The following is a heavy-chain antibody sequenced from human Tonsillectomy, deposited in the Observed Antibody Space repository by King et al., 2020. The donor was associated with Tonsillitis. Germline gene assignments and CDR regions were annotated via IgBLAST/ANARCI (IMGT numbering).Heavy chain of an antibody. V-gene: IGHV5-51*01. J-gene: IGHJ3*01. CDR1: GFSFTAQW. D-gene: IGHD3-10*01. CDR3: ARGFGNIGVVEV. Sequence: QLVQSGAEVKKPGESLKISCKASGFSFTAQWIGWVRQKPGKGLEWVGSIYPGDSETPYSPSFEGQVTISADNSINTAFLQWSSLKASDSAIYYCARGFGNIGVVEVWGRGTMVTVSS. CDR2: IYPGDSET.